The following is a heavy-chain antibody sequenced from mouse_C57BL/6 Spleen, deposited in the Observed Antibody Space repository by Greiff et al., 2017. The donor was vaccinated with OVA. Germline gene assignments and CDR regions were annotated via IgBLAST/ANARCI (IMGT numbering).Heavy chain of an antibody. D-gene: IGHD2-5*01. CDR3: ARDNYSNSFAY. J-gene: IGHJ3*01. CDR1: GYSITSGYY. CDR2: ISYDGSN. V-gene: IGHV3-6*01. Sequence: EVKLLASGPGLVKPSQSLSLTCSVTGYSITSGYYWNWIRQFPGNKLEWMGYISYDGSNKYNPSLKNRISITRDKSKNQFFLKLNSVTTEDTATYYCARDNYSNSFAYWGQGTLVTVSA.